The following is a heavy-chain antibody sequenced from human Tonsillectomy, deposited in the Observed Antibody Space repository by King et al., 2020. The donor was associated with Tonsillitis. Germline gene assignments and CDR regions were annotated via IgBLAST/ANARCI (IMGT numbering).Heavy chain of an antibody. CDR1: GFTFNSAW. J-gene: IGHJ4*02. CDR2: VKSAAGGATI. D-gene: IGHD1-14*01. V-gene: IGHV3-15*07. CDR3: TIDVPTPLSQIDY. Sequence: VQLVESGGGLVQPGESLRLSCAASGFTFNSAWLNWVRQAPGMGLEWVCRVKSAAGGATIDYAGPGRGRFTISRDDSKNTVFLQMDSLKTEDTAVYYCTIDVPTPLSQIDYWGQGTQVTVAS.